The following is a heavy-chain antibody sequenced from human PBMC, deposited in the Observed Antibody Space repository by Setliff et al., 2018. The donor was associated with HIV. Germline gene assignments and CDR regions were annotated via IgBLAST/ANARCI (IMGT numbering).Heavy chain of an antibody. CDR3: ATRNFGDYVWGSYRYTSDYYYYYMDV. Sequence: RGESLKISCKGSGYSFTSYWIGWVRQMPGKGLEWMGIIYPGDSDTRYSPSFQGQVTISADKSISTAYLQWSSLKASDTAMYYCATRNFGDYVWGSYRYTSDYYYYYMDVWGKGTTVTVSS. V-gene: IGHV5-51*01. CDR1: GYSFTSYW. J-gene: IGHJ6*03. CDR2: IYPGDSDT. D-gene: IGHD3-16*02.